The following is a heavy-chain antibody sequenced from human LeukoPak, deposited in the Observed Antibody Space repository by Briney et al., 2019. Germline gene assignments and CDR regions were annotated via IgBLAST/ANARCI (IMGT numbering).Heavy chain of an antibody. V-gene: IGHV3-23*01. CDR2: ISGSGGST. CDR3: AKGDCGDYGSLHY. Sequence: GGSLRLSCAASGFTFSSYTMNWVRQAPGKGLEWVSYISGSGGSTYYADSVKGRFTISRDNSKNSLYLQMNSLRAEDTAVYYLAKGDCGDYGSLHYWGRRTRVPVSS. D-gene: IGHD4-17*01. J-gene: IGHJ4*02. CDR1: GFTFSSYT.